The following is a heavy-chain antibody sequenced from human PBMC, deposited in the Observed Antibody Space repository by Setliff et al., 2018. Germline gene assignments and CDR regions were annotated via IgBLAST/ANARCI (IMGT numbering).Heavy chain of an antibody. CDR1: DFSVGSVYY. D-gene: IGHD1-26*01. CDR2: MYYSGSN. CDR3: ARSYHLVLTNWFDA. V-gene: IGHV4-38-2*02. J-gene: IGHJ5*01. Sequence: PSETLSLTCTVSDFSVGSVYYWGWIRQPPGKGLEWIGSMYYSGSNDYNPSLKSRVTISLDTSKNQFSLRLTSVTAAGTAVYYCARSYHLVLTNWFDAWGHGTLVTVSS.